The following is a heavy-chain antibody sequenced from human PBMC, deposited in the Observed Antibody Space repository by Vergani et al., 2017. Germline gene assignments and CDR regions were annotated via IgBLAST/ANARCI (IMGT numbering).Heavy chain of an antibody. J-gene: IGHJ4*02. CDR2: INTNTGNP. V-gene: IGHV7-4-1*02. D-gene: IGHD3-10*01. CDR1: GYTFTSYA. Sequence: QVQLVQSGAEVKKPGASVKVSCKASGYTFTSYAINWVRQAPGQGLQWMGCINTNTGNPTYAQGFTGRFVFSLDTSVSTAYLQISSLKAEVTAVYYCARDHYYGSQRPGDYWGQGTLVTVSS. CDR3: ARDHYYGSQRPGDY.